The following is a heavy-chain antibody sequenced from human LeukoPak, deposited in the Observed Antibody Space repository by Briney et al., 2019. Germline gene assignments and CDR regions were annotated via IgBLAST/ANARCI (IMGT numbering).Heavy chain of an antibody. CDR3: AREIAAAGTWYYYYYYMDV. D-gene: IGHD6-13*01. J-gene: IGHJ6*03. Sequence: GGSLRLSCAASGFTFNNYAIHWVRQAPGKGLEWVAVISSDGINTYYADSVKGRFTISRDNAKNTLYLQMNSLRAEDTAVYYCAREIAAAGTWYYYYYYMDVWGKGTTVTVSS. CDR2: ISSDGINT. CDR1: GFTFNNYA. V-gene: IGHV3-30-3*01.